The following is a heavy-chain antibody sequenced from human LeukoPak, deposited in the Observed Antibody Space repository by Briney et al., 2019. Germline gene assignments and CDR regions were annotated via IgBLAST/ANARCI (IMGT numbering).Heavy chain of an antibody. D-gene: IGHD6-6*01. V-gene: IGHV4-38-2*02. CDR3: ARDVLGVAARPFSDYFDY. CDR1: GYSISSGYY. Sequence: PSETLSLTCSVSGYSISSGYYWGWIRQPPGKGLEWIGSMFHSGTTYYSPSLKSRVSISLDTSKNQFSLKLSSVTAADTAVYYCARDVLGVAARPFSDYFDYWGQGTLVTVSS. J-gene: IGHJ4*02. CDR2: MFHSGTT.